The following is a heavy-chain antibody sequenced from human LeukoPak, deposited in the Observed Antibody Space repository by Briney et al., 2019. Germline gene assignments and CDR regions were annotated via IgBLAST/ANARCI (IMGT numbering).Heavy chain of an antibody. V-gene: IGHV4-39*01. Sequence: SETLSLTCTVSGGSISSRSYYWGWIRQPPGKGLEWIGSMYYSGSTNYSPSLKSRVTISVDTSKNQFSLKLSSVPAADTAVYYCARGDSYVQIDYWGQGTLVTVSS. D-gene: IGHD2-21*02. CDR1: GGSISSRSYY. J-gene: IGHJ4*02. CDR3: ARGDSYVQIDY. CDR2: MYYSGST.